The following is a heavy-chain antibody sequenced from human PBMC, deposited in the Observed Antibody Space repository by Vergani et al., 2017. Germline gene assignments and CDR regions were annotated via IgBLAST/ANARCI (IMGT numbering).Heavy chain of an antibody. CDR3: ARDPGIAARFGAFDI. CDR2: INHSGST. D-gene: IGHD6-6*01. Sequence: QVQLQQWGAGLLKPSETLSLTCAVYGGSFSGYYWSWIRQPPGKGLEWIGEINHSGSTNYNPSLKSRVTISVDTAKNQFSLKLSSVTAADTAVYYCARDPGIAARFGAFDIWGQGTMVTVSS. J-gene: IGHJ3*02. CDR1: GGSFSGYY. V-gene: IGHV4-34*01.